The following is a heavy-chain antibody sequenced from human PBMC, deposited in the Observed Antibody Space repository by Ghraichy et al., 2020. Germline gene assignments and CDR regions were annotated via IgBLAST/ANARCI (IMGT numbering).Heavy chain of an antibody. CDR3: ARNTPHRGYGRFGY. Sequence: SGPTLVKPTQTLTLTCTFSGFSLSTSGMCVSWNRQPTGKALEWLASIDWDDDKFYSTSLKTRLTISKDTSKNQVVLTMTNMDPVDTATYYCARNTPHRGYGRFGYWGQGSLVTVSS. CDR1: GFSLSTSGMC. D-gene: IGHD5-12*01. CDR2: IDWDDDK. V-gene: IGHV2-70*17. J-gene: IGHJ4*02.